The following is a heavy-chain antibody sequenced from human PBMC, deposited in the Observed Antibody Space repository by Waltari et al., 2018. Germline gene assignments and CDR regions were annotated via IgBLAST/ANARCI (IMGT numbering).Heavy chain of an antibody. V-gene: IGHV4-34*01. CDR2: INHSGST. Sequence: QVQLQQWGAGLLKPSETLSLTCAVYGGSFSGYYWSWIRQPPGKGLEWIGEINHSGSTNYNPSLKSRVTISVDTSKNQFSLKLSSVTAADTAVYYCARGAKILEKTWRSYYYYGMDVWGQGTTVTVSS. CDR1: GGSFSGYY. J-gene: IGHJ6*02. CDR3: ARGAKILEKTWRSYYYYGMDV. D-gene: IGHD2-15*01.